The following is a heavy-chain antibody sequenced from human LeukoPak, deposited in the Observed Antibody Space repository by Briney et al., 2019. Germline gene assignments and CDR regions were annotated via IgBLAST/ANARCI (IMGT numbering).Heavy chain of an antibody. CDR1: GGSFSGYY. J-gene: IGHJ4*02. D-gene: IGHD2/OR15-2a*01. V-gene: IGHV4-34*01. CDR2: INHSGST. Sequence: PSETLSLTCAVYGGSFSGYYWSWIRQPPGKGLEWIGEINHSGSTNYNPSLKSRVTISVDTSKNQFSLKLSSVTAADTAVYYCARLLGSSWGQGTLVTVSS. CDR3: ARLLGSS.